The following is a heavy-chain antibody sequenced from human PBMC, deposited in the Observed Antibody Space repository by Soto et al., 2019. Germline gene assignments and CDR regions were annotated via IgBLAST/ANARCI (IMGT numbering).Heavy chain of an antibody. V-gene: IGHV3-30-3*01. CDR1: GFTFSSYA. CDR3: AKNQGVELVPLATVDWFDP. CDR2: ISYDGSNK. J-gene: IGHJ5*02. Sequence: PGGSLRLSCAASGFTFSSYAMHWVRQAPGKGLEWVAAISYDGSNKYYADSVKGRFTISRDNSKSTVYLQLNNLSAEDTAVYYCAKNQGVELVPLATVDWFDPWGQGSVVTVYS. D-gene: IGHD1-26*01.